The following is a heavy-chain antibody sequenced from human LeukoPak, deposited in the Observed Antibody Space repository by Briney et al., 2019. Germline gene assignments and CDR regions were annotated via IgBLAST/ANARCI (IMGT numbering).Heavy chain of an antibody. CDR2: ISFDGTNK. Sequence: GGSLRLSCAASGFTFPNTWMSWVRQAPGKGLEWVAVISFDGTNKYYANSVQGRFTISRDNSRNTLYLQMNSLRAEDTALYYCARDMYDNGWSSFDYWGQGTLVTVSS. CDR1: GFTFPNTW. V-gene: IGHV3-30-3*01. J-gene: IGHJ4*02. D-gene: IGHD3-10*01. CDR3: ARDMYDNGWSSFDY.